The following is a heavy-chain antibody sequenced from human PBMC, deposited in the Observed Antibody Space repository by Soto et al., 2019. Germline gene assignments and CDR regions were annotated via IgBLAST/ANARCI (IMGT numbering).Heavy chain of an antibody. CDR3: ARQGASCHGDY. CDR1: GFTFSTYF. V-gene: IGHV3-48*01. D-gene: IGHD3-16*01. CDR2: IGTSGSPT. Sequence: EVQLVESGGGLVQPGGSLTISCTASGFTFSTYFMNWVRQAPGKGLEWVSFIGTSGSPTYYPDSVRGRFTISRDDAKNSLFLQMSSLRGEDTAVYYCARQGASCHGDYGGQGVLVTVSS. J-gene: IGHJ4*02.